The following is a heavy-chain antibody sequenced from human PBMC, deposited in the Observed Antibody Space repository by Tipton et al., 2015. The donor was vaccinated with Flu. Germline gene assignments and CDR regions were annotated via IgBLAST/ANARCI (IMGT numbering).Heavy chain of an antibody. CDR2: IYYSGST. CDR3: ARDRRDGYNYYYYMDV. D-gene: IGHD5-24*01. V-gene: IGHV4-59*01. Sequence: LRLSCTVSGGSISSYYWSWIRQPPGKGLEWIGYIYYSGSTNYNPSLKSRVTISVDTSKNQFPLKLSSVTAADTAVYYCARDRRDGYNYYYYMDVWGKGTTVTVSS. CDR1: GGSISSYY. J-gene: IGHJ6*03.